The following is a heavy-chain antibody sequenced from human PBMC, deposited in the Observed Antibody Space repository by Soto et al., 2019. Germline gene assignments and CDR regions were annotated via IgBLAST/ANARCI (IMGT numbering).Heavy chain of an antibody. D-gene: IGHD2-15*01. V-gene: IGHV3-30*18. J-gene: IGHJ4*02. CDR2: ISYDGSNK. CDR1: GFTFSSYG. CDR3: AKERATHSCSGGSCYEDY. Sequence: GGSLRLSCAASGFTFSSYGMHWVRQAPGKGLEWVAVISYDGSNKYYADSVKGRFTISRDNSKNTLYLQMNSLRAEDTAVYYCAKERATHSCSGGSCYEDYWGQGTLVTVSS.